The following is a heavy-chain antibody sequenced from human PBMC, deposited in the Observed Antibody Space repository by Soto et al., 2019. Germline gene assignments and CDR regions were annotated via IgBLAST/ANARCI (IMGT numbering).Heavy chain of an antibody. CDR2: IYHIGST. D-gene: IGHD3-10*01. CDR1: GGSIGSSGFY. CDR3: AREVFGPGTGWFDP. J-gene: IGHJ5*02. Sequence: QVQLQESGPGLVKPSQTLSLTCTVSGGSIGSSGFYWSWIRQHPGKGLEYIGYIYHIGSTYYNPSLRSRVIFSLDTSKNQFSLKLSSVTAADTAVYYCAREVFGPGTGWFDPWGQGTLVTVSS. V-gene: IGHV4-31*03.